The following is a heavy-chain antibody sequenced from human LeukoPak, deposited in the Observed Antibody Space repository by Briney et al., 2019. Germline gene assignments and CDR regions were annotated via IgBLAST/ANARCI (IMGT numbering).Heavy chain of an antibody. J-gene: IGHJ6*03. CDR1: GYTFTSYY. D-gene: IGHD3-10*01. CDR2: INPNSGGT. CDR3: ARDPGTLVRGSRRGYDGNYYYMDV. V-gene: IGHV1-2*02. Sequence: ASVKVSCKASGYTFTSYYMHWVRQAPGQGLEWMGWINPNSGGTNYAQKFQGRVTMTRDTSVSTAYMELSRLRSDDTAVYYCARDPGTLVRGSRRGYDGNYYYMDVWGKGTTVTISS.